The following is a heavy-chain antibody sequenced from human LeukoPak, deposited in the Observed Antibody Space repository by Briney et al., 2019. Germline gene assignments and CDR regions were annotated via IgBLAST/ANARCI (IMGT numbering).Heavy chain of an antibody. CDR3: AREGGPYRPLDY. Sequence: SETLSLTCGVSGGPITITNYWTWVRQPPGKGLEWIGEVNLQGSTNYNPSLMGRVAISVDTSENHISLQLTSVTAADTAVYYCAREGGPYRPLDYSGQGTLVTVSS. CDR1: GGPITITNY. J-gene: IGHJ4*02. CDR2: VNLQGST. V-gene: IGHV4-4*02.